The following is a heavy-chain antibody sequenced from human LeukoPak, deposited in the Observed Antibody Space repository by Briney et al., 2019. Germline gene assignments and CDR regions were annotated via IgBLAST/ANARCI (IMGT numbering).Heavy chain of an antibody. CDR1: GFTFSSYD. CDR2: IGTAGDT. Sequence: GGSLRLSCAASGFTFSSYDMHWVRQATGKGLEWVSAIGTAGDTYYPGSVKGRFTISRENAKNSLYLQMNSLRAGDTAVYYCAREIANYGMDVWGQGTTVTVSS. J-gene: IGHJ6*02. V-gene: IGHV3-13*01. CDR3: AREIANYGMDV.